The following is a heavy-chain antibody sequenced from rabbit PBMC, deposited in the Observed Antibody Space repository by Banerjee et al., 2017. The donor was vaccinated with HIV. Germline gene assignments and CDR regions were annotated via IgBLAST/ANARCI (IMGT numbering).Heavy chain of an antibody. J-gene: IGHJ4*01. CDR2: IYGGSMGST. CDR3: ARGYAGANGWGYPYFNL. D-gene: IGHD4-2*01. Sequence: QSLEESGGDLVKPGASLTLTCTASGFSPRSNAMRWVRPAPGKGLEWIACIYGGSMGSTDYASWAKGRFTISKTSSTTVTLQMTSLTAADTATYFCARGYAGANGWGYPYFNLWGPGTLVTVS. CDR1: GFSPRSNA. V-gene: IGHV1S40*01.